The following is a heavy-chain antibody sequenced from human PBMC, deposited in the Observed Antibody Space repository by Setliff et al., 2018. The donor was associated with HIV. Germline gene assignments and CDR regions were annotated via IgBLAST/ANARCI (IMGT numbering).Heavy chain of an antibody. CDR2: IKYGGTI. CDR3: ARDPHYLDTSSYYSWFYFDY. V-gene: IGHV4-39*07. J-gene: IGHJ4*01. Sequence: PSETLSLTCTVSGDSFSSNSNHWGWIRQPPGKGLEWIGNIKYGGTIYYNPSLKSRVSISIDTSKSQFSLKLTSVTAADTAVYFCARDPHYLDTSSYYSWFYFDYWGHGTLVTVS. CDR1: GDSFSSNSNH. D-gene: IGHD3-22*01.